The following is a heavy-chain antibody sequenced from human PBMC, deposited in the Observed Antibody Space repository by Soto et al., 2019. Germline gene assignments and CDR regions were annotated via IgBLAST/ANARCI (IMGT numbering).Heavy chain of an antibody. Sequence: EVQLLESGGGLVQPGGSLRLSCAASGFTFSSYAMSWVRQAPGKGLEWVSAISGSGGSTYYADSVKGRFTISSDNSKNTLYLQMNSLRAEDTAVYYCAKAGTYFYGFDPWGQGTLVTVSS. CDR1: GFTFSSYA. J-gene: IGHJ5*02. V-gene: IGHV3-23*01. CDR2: ISGSGGST. CDR3: AKAGTYFYGFDP. D-gene: IGHD3-10*01.